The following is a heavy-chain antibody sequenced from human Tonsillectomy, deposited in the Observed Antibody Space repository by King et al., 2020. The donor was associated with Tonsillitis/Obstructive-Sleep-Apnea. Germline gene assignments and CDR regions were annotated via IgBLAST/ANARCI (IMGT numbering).Heavy chain of an antibody. V-gene: IGHV1-18*01. CDR1: GYTFTSYG. CDR2: ISAYNGNT. Sequence: QLVQSGAEVKKPGASVKVSCKASGYTFTSYGISWVRQAPGQRLEWMGWISAYNGNTNYAQKLQGRGTMTTDTSTSTAYTELRGLRSDDTAVYYCARGGGIAVAGNIGFDYWGQGTLVTVSS. D-gene: IGHD6-19*01. J-gene: IGHJ4*02. CDR3: ARGGGIAVAGNIGFDY.